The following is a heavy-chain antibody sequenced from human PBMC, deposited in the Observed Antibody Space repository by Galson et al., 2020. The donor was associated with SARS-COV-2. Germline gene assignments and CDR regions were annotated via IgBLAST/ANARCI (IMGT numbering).Heavy chain of an antibody. CDR3: ARGSYYDIRSGGFDY. CDR2: ISYDGSNK. V-gene: IGHV3-30*04. Sequence: GESLKISCAASGFTFSSYAMHWVRQAPGKGLEWVAVISYDGSNKYYADSVKGRFTISRDNSKNTLYLQMNSLRAEDTAVYYCARGSYYDIRSGGFDYWGQGTLVTVSS. J-gene: IGHJ4*02. D-gene: IGHD3-9*01. CDR1: GFTFSSYA.